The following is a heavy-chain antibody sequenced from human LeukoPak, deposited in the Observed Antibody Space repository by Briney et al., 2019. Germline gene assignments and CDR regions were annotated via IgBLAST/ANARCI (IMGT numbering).Heavy chain of an antibody. V-gene: IGHV3-9*03. CDR3: AKGDTTVTTYYFDY. CDR2: ISWNSGRI. CDR1: GFTFDDYA. Sequence: PGRSLRLSCAASGFTFDDYAMHWVRQAPGKGLEWVSGISWNSGRIGYADSVKGRFTISRDNAKNSLYLQMNSLRAEDMALYYCAKGDTTVTTYYFDYWGQGTLVTVSS. D-gene: IGHD4-17*01. J-gene: IGHJ4*02.